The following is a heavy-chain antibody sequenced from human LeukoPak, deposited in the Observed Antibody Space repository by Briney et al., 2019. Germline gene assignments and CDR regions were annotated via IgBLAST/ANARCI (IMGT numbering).Heavy chain of an antibody. J-gene: IGHJ4*02. V-gene: IGHV3-66*01. D-gene: IGHD3-10*01. CDR2: IYSGGST. CDR1: GFTVSNNY. CDR3: ARGGHYGSGSRFEY. Sequence: GGSLRLSCAASGFTVSNNYMRWVRQAPGKGLEWVSLIYSGGSTYYADSVKGRFIISRDNSKNTLYLQMNSLRAEDTAVYYCARGGHYGSGSRFEYWGQGTLVTVSS.